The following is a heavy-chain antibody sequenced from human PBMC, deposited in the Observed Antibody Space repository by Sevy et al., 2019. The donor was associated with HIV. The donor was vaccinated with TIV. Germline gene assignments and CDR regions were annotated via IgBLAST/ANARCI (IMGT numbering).Heavy chain of an antibody. CDR2: LYYRGTT. CDR1: GDSMSRSIHY. J-gene: IGHJ4*02. D-gene: IGHD4-17*01. Sequence: SETLSLTCTVSGDSMSRSIHYWGWIRQPPGKGLEWIGILYYRGTTYYNPSLKSRITISEDTSKNQFSLRLTSVTAADTALYFCARLLGDNGYFDQWGQGTLVTVSS. V-gene: IGHV4-39*01. CDR3: ARLLGDNGYFDQ.